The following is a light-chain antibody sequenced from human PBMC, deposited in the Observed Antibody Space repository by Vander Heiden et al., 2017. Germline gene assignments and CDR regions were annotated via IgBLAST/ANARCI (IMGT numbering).Light chain of an antibody. CDR1: QTISNW. CDR3: QQYNRAWT. CDR2: EAS. V-gene: IGKV1-5*03. J-gene: IGKJ1*01. Sequence: DIQMTQSPSILSASVGDRVTITCRASQTISNWLAWYQVKPGKAPKLLIREASSLERGVPLRFSGGGSGTDFTLTISSLQPDDFATDYCQQYNRAWTFGQGT.